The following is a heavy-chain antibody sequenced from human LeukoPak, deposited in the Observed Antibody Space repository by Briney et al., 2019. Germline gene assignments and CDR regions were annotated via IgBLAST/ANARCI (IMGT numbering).Heavy chain of an antibody. D-gene: IGHD6-19*01. J-gene: IGHJ3*01. Sequence: GASVKVSCKASGYTFTGYYIHWVRQAPGQGLEWMGRIIPNSGGTNYAQKFQGRVTMTRDTSIGTAYMELSRLRSDDTAVYYCARSPPNGWYRAGSQDVWGQGTMVVVSS. V-gene: IGHV1-2*06. CDR1: GYTFTGYY. CDR3: ARSPPNGWYRAGSQDV. CDR2: IIPNSGGT.